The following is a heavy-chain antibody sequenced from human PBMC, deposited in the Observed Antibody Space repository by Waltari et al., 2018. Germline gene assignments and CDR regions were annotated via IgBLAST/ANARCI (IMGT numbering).Heavy chain of an antibody. CDR2: IFHIGDT. J-gene: IGHJ4*02. CDR3: VRDWRAGYFGPVRDTSFDH. CDR1: GYSISSDYY. Sequence: QFQLQESGPGLVKPSETLSLTCRVSGYSISSDYYWGWMRQPPGKGLEWIGSIFHIGDTYYNLSLKSRVTISVDTSKNQLSLKLHSVTAADTAVYYCVRDWRAGYFGPVRDTSFDHWGQGTLVTVSS. D-gene: IGHD3-22*01. V-gene: IGHV4-38-2*02.